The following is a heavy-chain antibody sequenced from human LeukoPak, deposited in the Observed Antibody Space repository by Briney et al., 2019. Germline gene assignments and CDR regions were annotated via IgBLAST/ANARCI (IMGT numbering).Heavy chain of an antibody. Sequence: GASVKVSCKASGYTFTGYYMHWVRQAPGQGLEWMGWINPNSGGTNYAQKFQGRVTVTRDTSTSTAYLELSGLRADDTAAYYCARVEYCTKGVCINFDLWGQGTLVTVSS. J-gene: IGHJ4*02. CDR3: ARVEYCTKGVCINFDL. D-gene: IGHD2-8*01. CDR1: GYTFTGYY. CDR2: INPNSGGT. V-gene: IGHV1-2*02.